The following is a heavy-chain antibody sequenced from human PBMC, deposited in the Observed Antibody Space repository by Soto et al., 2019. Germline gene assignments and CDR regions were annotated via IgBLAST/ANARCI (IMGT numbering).Heavy chain of an antibody. CDR2: ISYDGSNK. Sequence: GGSLRLSCAASGFTFSSYAMHWVRQAPGKGLEWVAVISYDGSNKYYADSVKGRFTISRDNSKKTLYLQMNSLRAEDTAVYYCARDIDPIVGASLGAFDXWGQVTMVTVS. CDR3: ARDIDPIVGASLGAFDX. J-gene: IGHJ3*02. CDR1: GFTFSSYA. V-gene: IGHV3-30-3*01. D-gene: IGHD1-26*01.